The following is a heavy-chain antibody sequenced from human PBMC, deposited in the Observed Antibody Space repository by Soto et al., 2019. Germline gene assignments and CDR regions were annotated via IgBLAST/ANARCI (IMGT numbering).Heavy chain of an antibody. D-gene: IGHD3-10*01. V-gene: IGHV1-18*04. CDR1: GYIFTSYG. Sequence: ASVKVSCKASGYIFTSYGISWVRQAPGQGLEWMGWISVSSGKTNYAQKVEGRVTVTTDTSTRTAYMELRSLRSDDTAVYYCARSSISMDRGFIITGRGDAFDIWGQGTMVTVS. CDR2: ISVSSGKT. J-gene: IGHJ3*02. CDR3: ARSSISMDRGFIITGRGDAFDI.